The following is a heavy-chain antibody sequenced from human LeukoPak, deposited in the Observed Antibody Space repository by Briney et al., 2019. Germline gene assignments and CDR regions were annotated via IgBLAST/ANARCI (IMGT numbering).Heavy chain of an antibody. J-gene: IGHJ3*01. D-gene: IGHD5-18*01. V-gene: IGHV4-59*08. Sequence: PSETLSLTCTVPGGSIRSYYWSWIRQTPGKGLEWIGYIKYSVKTNYNPSLKSRVTISVDTSKNQFSLKLNSMTAAGTAVYYCARHAEGYDAFDLWGHGTVVTVSS. CDR1: GGSIRSYY. CDR3: ARHAEGYDAFDL. CDR2: IKYSVKT.